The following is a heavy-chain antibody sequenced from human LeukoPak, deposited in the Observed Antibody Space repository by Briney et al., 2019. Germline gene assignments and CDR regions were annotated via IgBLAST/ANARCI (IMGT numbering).Heavy chain of an antibody. CDR3: ARHYYDFWSVKSYYFDY. CDR2: IFYSGRT. CDR1: GGSISSSSYY. D-gene: IGHD3-3*01. J-gene: IGHJ4*02. Sequence: PSETLSLTCTVSGGSISSSSYYWGWIRQPPGKGLEWIGSIFYSGRTYYNPSLKGRVTISVDTSKTQFSLKLSSVSAADPAVYYCARHYYDFWSVKSYYFDYWGQGTLVTVSS. V-gene: IGHV4-39*01.